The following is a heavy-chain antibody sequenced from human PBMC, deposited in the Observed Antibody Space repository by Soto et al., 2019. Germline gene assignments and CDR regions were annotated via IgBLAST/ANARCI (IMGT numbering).Heavy chain of an antibody. V-gene: IGHV1-69*13. D-gene: IGHD6-19*01. CDR2: VIPIFGTA. J-gene: IGHJ4*02. CDR1: GGTFSSYA. CDR3: ARSPGIAVAGILYYFDY. Sequence: SVKVSCKASGGTFSSYAISWVRQAPGQGLEWMGEVIPIFGTANYAQKFQGRVMITADESTSTAYMELSSLRSEDTAVYYCARSPGIAVAGILYYFDYWGQGTLVTVSS.